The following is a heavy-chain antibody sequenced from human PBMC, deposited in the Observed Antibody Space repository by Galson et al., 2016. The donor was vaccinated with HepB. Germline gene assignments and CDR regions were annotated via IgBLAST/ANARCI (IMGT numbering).Heavy chain of an antibody. Sequence: SLRLSCAASGFTFSSYAMSWVRQAPGKGLEWVSAITISGDYRYYADSVKGRFTISRDNPKNTLYLQMTSLRAEDTAVYYCAKDLIAVAGPYFDSWGQGTLVTVSS. CDR2: ITISGDYR. V-gene: IGHV3-23*01. CDR3: AKDLIAVAGPYFDS. J-gene: IGHJ4*02. CDR1: GFTFSSYA. D-gene: IGHD6-19*01.